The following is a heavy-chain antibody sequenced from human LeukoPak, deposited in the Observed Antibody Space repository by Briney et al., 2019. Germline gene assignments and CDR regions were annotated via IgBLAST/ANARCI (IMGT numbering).Heavy chain of an antibody. D-gene: IGHD3-10*01. CDR3: ARERITMVRGVISPYFDY. V-gene: IGHV4-34*01. CDR1: GGSFSGYY. J-gene: IGHJ4*02. Sequence: SETLSLTCAVYGGSFSGYYWSWIRQPPGKGLEWVGEINHSGRNNYNPSLKSRVTISVDTSKNQFSLKLSSVTAADTAVYYCARERITMVRGVISPYFDYWGQGTLVTVSS. CDR2: INHSGRN.